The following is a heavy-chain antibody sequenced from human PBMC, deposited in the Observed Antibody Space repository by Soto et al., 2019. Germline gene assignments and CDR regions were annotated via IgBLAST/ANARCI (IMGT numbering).Heavy chain of an antibody. CDR2: ISSSGSTI. Sequence: GGSLRLSCAASGFTVCDYYMSWIRQAPGKGLEWVSYISSSGSTIYYADSVKGRFTISRDNAKNSLYLQMNSLRAEDTAVYYCAREFSKRGYSYGNYYYYYMDVWGKGTTVTVSS. J-gene: IGHJ6*03. CDR3: AREFSKRGYSYGNYYYYYMDV. CDR1: GFTVCDYY. V-gene: IGHV3-11*01. D-gene: IGHD5-18*01.